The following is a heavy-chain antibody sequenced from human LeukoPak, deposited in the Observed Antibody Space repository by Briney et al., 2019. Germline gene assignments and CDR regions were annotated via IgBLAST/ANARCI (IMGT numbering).Heavy chain of an antibody. CDR2: ISGSGGST. CDR3: AKDAVLLWFGELFTYFDY. Sequence: PGGSLRLSCAASGFTFSSYAMSWVRQAPGKGLEWVSAISGSGGSTYYADSVKGRFTISRGNSKNTLYLQMNSLRAEDTAVYYCAKDAVLLWFGELFTYFDYWGQGTLVTVSS. D-gene: IGHD3-10*01. CDR1: GFTFSSYA. V-gene: IGHV3-23*01. J-gene: IGHJ4*02.